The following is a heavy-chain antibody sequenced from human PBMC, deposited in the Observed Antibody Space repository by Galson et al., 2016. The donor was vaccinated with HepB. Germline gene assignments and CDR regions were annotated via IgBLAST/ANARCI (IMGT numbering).Heavy chain of an antibody. CDR1: GASISGSY. D-gene: IGHD6-19*01. CDR3: ARDDSGGWYGFHYGMDV. J-gene: IGHJ6*02. CDR2: IYYSGRT. V-gene: IGHV4-59*01. Sequence: LTCTVSGASISGSYLSWIRQPPGKGLEWIGYIYYSGRTNYNPSLKSRVAISVDTSKNQFSLKLSSVTAADTAVYYCARDDSGGWYGFHYGMDVWGQGTTVTVSS.